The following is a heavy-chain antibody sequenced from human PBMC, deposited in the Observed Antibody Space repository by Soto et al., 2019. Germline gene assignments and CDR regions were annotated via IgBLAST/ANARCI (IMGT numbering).Heavy chain of an antibody. J-gene: IGHJ5*02. CDR1: GGSVSSGSYY. CDR3: ARKNNDVWSGQWLWFDP. CDR2: IYYSGST. D-gene: IGHD3-3*01. Sequence: SETLSLTCTVSGGSVSSGSYYWSWIRQPPGKGLERIGYIYYSGSTNYNPSLKSRVTISVDTSKNQFSLKLSSVTAADTAVYYCARKNNDVWSGQWLWFDPWGQGTLVTVSS. V-gene: IGHV4-61*01.